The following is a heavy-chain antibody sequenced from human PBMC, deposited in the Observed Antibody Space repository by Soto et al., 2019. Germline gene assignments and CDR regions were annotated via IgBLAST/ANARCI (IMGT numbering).Heavy chain of an antibody. Sequence: EVQLLESGGGLVQPGGSLRLSCAASGFTFSSYAMRWVRQAPGKGLEWVSAISGSGGTTYYADSVKGRFTISRDNSKNTLYRQMNSLKAEDTALYYCTRVMDYYFDLWGRGTLVTVSS. CDR2: ISGSGGTT. V-gene: IGHV3-23*01. D-gene: IGHD4-17*01. CDR1: GFTFSSYA. J-gene: IGHJ2*01. CDR3: TRVMDYYFDL.